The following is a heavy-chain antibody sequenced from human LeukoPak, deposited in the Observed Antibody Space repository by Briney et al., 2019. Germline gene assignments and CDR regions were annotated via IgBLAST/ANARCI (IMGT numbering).Heavy chain of an antibody. J-gene: IGHJ5*02. CDR3: GRGLTDLSP. CDR2: IKTDGSIT. D-gene: IGHD2-21*02. Sequence: SGGSLRLSCAASGFTFNNHWMHWVRQVPGKGLVWVSRIKTDGSITNYADSVRGRFTISRDNAKNTLYLQMNSLRVEDTAIYYCGRGLTDLSPWGQGTLVTVSS. CDR1: GFTFNNHW. V-gene: IGHV3-74*01.